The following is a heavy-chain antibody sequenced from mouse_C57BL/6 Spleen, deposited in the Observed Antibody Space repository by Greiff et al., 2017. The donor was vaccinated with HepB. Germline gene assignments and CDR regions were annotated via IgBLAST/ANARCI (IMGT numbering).Heavy chain of an antibody. CDR3: TRWELRLDFDY. D-gene: IGHD2-4*01. CDR2: IDPETGGT. Sequence: QVQLKESGAELVRPGASVTLSCKASGYTFTDYEMHWVKQTPVHGLEWIGAIDPETGGTAYNQKFKGKAILTADKSSSTAYMELRSLTSEDSAVYYCTRWELRLDFDYWGQGTTLTVSS. J-gene: IGHJ2*01. CDR1: GYTFTDYE. V-gene: IGHV1-15*01.